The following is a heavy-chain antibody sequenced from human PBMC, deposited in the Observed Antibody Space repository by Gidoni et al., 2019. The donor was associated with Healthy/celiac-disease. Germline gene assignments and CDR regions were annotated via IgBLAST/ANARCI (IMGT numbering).Heavy chain of an antibody. J-gene: IGHJ4*02. V-gene: IGHV2-5*01. CDR3: AHIHSVPSITGTTAFHWFDY. D-gene: IGHD1-7*01. Sequence: YSPSLKSRLTITKDTSKNQVVLTMTNMDPVDTATYYCAHIHSVPSITGTTAFHWFDYWGQGTLVTVSS.